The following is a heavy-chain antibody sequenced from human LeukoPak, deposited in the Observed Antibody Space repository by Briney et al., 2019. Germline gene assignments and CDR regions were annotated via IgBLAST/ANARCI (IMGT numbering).Heavy chain of an antibody. Sequence: GGSLRLSCAASGFTFSSYEMNWVRQAPGKGLEWVSFISSTGSTIYYADSVKGRFTVSRDNAKNSLYLQMNSLRAEDTAVYYCARDSYGDYVPNWFDHWGQGTLVTVSS. CDR1: GFTFSSYE. CDR3: ARDSYGDYVPNWFDH. J-gene: IGHJ5*02. D-gene: IGHD4-17*01. CDR2: ISSTGSTI. V-gene: IGHV3-48*03.